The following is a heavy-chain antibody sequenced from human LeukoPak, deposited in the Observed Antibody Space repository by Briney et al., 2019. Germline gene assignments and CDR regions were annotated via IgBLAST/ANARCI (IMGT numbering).Heavy chain of an antibody. CDR3: ARAHSSSLAWFDP. V-gene: IGHV3-21*01. J-gene: IGHJ5*02. D-gene: IGHD6-13*01. CDR2: ISSSSSYI. Sequence: PGGSLRLSCAASGFTFSSYSMNWVRQAPGKGLEWVSSISSSSSYIYYADSVKGRFTISRDNAKNSLYLQMNSLRAEDTAVYYCARAHSSSLAWFDPWGQGALVTVPS. CDR1: GFTFSSYS.